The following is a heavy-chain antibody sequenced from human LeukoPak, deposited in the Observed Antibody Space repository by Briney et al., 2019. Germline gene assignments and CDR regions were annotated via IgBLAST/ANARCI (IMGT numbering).Heavy chain of an antibody. J-gene: IGHJ4*02. D-gene: IGHD3-16*02. CDR1: GGPISSFS. CDR2: ILDSGGT. Sequence: PSETLSLTCTVSGGPISSFSWSWIRQPPGRRLEWIGYILDSGGTHFNPFLKSRVTMSEDTSDNQISLTLNSVTEADTAVYYCARDFKNVGRYRQPFDYWGRGTLVTVSS. V-gene: IGHV4-4*08. CDR3: ARDFKNVGRYRQPFDY.